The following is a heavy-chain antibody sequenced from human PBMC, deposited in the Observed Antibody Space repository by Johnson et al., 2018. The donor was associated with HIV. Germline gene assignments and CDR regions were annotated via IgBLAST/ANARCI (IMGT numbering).Heavy chain of an antibody. CDR1: GFTFRSYA. J-gene: IGHJ3*02. CDR3: VRDQGSGWPTNAFDI. V-gene: IGHV3-30*04. CDR2: ITYDGRNK. D-gene: IGHD6-19*01. Sequence: QVQLVESGGGVMQPGKSLRLSCEASGFTFRSYAMHWVRQAPGQGLEWVAGITYDGRNKDYAESVKDRFIIFRDNSKNLTNLQMNGLSDEDTADYYCVRDQGSGWPTNAFDIWGRGTRVTVSS.